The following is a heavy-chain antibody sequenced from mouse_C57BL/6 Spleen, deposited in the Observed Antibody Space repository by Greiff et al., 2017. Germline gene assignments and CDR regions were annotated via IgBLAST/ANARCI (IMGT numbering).Heavy chain of an antibody. V-gene: IGHV5-17*01. CDR2: ISSGSSTI. Sequence: EVKLEESGGGLVKPGGSLKLSCAASGFTFSDYGMHWVRQAPEQGLEWVAYISSGSSTIYYADTVKGRFTISRDNAKNTLCLQITRLRSEDTALYYCAGGDSNLCLFAYWGQGTLVTVSA. CDR3: AGGDSNLCLFAY. CDR1: GFTFSDYG. J-gene: IGHJ3*01. D-gene: IGHD2-5*01.